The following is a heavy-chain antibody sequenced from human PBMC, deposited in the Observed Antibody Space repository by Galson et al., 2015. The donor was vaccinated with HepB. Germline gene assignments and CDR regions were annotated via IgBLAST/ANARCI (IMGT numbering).Heavy chain of an antibody. CDR3: ARGYGKPFDI. CDR1: GFAFTRNG. CDR2: IWYDGSKK. J-gene: IGHJ3*02. Sequence: SLRLSCAAAGFAFTRNGMHWVRQAPGKGLEWVAVIWYDGSKKYYADSVKGRFTISRDNSKNTLNLQMNSLRAEDTAVYYCARGYGKPFDIWGPGTLVTVSS. D-gene: IGHD1-26*01. V-gene: IGHV3-33*01.